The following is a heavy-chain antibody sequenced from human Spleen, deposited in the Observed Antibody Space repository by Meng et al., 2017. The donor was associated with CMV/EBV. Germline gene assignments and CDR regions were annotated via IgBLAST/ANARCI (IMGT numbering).Heavy chain of an antibody. V-gene: IGHV4-59*01. J-gene: IGHJ5*02. CDR2: NYPNGGT. CDR3: ARGGMNIRWFDP. Sequence: ASGPSPVKPSEPLSLTGTVSCGSLVAYFRNWIRPPQGKELDWIAYNYPNGGTNYNPSLKSRDTISIDTSKNQFSLDLRAVTAADTAVYYCARGGMNIRWFDPWGQGTLVTVSS. CDR1: CGSLVAYF. D-gene: IGHD6-13*01.